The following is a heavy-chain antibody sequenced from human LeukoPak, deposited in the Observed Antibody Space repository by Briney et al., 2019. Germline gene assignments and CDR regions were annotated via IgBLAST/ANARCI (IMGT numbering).Heavy chain of an antibody. Sequence: ASVKVSCKASGYTFTGYYMHWVRQAPGQGLEWMGRINPNSGGTNYAQKFQGRVTMIRDTYISTAYMELSRLRSDDTAVYYCAREGYCSGGSCYQHWGQGTLVTVSS. CDR1: GYTFTGYY. J-gene: IGHJ4*02. V-gene: IGHV1-2*06. CDR3: AREGYCSGGSCYQH. CDR2: INPNSGGT. D-gene: IGHD2-15*01.